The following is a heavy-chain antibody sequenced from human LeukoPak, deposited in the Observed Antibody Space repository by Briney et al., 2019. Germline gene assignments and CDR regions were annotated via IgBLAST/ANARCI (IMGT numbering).Heavy chain of an antibody. D-gene: IGHD5-18*01. CDR3: ARDLNSYGDYYYYGMDV. CDR2: INPNSGGT. J-gene: IGHJ6*02. Sequence: GASVKVSCKASGYTFTGYYMHWVRQAPGQGLEWMGWINPNSGGTNYAQKFQGRVTMTRDTSISTAYMELSRLRSDDTAVYYCARDLNSYGDYYYYGMDVWGQGTTVTVS. V-gene: IGHV1-2*02. CDR1: GYTFTGYY.